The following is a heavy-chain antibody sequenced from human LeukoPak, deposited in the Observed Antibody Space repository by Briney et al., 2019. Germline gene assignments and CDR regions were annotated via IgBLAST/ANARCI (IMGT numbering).Heavy chain of an antibody. CDR3: ARGYDSSGYALDY. CDR1: GFTFSSYA. V-gene: IGHV3-74*01. Sequence: GGSLRLSCAASGFTFSSYAMHWVRQAPGKGLVWVSRISSDGSGTSYADSVKGRFTISRDNAKNTLYLQMNSLRAEDTAVYYCARGYDSSGYALDYWGQGTLVTVSS. CDR2: ISSDGSGT. J-gene: IGHJ4*02. D-gene: IGHD3-22*01.